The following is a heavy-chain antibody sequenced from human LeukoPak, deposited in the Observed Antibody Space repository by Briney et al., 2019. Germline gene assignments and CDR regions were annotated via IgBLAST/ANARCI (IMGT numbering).Heavy chain of an antibody. V-gene: IGHV3-21*01. D-gene: IGHD6-19*01. J-gene: IGHJ4*02. CDR1: GFNLNCYK. Sequence: GALRPLLSASGFNLNCYKHKLVPQAPREGAEGVSFISSSSSYIYYADSVKGRFTISRDNAKNSLYLQMNSLRAEDTAVYYCARVRRPNFYSSGFLDYWAREPWSPSPQ. CDR3: ARVRRPNFYSSGFLDY. CDR2: ISSSSSYI.